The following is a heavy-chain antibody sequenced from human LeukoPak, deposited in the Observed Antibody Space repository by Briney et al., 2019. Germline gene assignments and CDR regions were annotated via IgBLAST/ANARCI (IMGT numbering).Heavy chain of an antibody. V-gene: IGHV1-69*13. CDR2: ITPIFGTA. J-gene: IGHJ4*02. D-gene: IGHD3-22*01. CDR1: GGTFSRFT. Sequence: SVKVSCKASGGTFSRFTISWVRQAPGQGVEWMGGITPIFGTANFAQKFQGRVSITADESTSTAFMELSSLRSEDTAVYYCAREWGLESSGYYYAYWGQGTLVTVSS. CDR3: AREWGLESSGYYYAY.